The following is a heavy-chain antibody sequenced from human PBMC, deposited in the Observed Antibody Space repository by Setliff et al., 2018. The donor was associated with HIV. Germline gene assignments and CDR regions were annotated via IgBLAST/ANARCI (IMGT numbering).Heavy chain of an antibody. CDR3: ARAVVPTYYDVLTGYVYYMDV. Sequence: GASVKVSCKASGGRFSNYGISWVRQAPGQVLEWMGWIIPIFGTKNYAQMFQGRVTMTADESTSTAYRELSSLRSEDTAVYYCARAVVPTYYDVLTGYVYYMDVWGKGTTVTVSS. D-gene: IGHD3-9*01. J-gene: IGHJ6*03. V-gene: IGHV1-69*13. CDR1: GGRFSNYG. CDR2: IIPIFGTK.